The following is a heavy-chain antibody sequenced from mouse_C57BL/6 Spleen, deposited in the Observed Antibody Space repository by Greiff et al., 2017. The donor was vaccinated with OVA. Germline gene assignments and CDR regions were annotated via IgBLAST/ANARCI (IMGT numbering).Heavy chain of an antibody. Sequence: VQLQQSGAELVRPGASVTLSCKASGYTFTDYEMHWVKQTPVHGLEWIGAIDPETGGTAYNQKFKGKAILTADKSSSTAYMELRSLTSEDYAVYYCTRCYCGDQYAMDYWGQGTSVTVSS. V-gene: IGHV1-15*01. CDR1: GYTFTDYE. D-gene: IGHD2-13*01. CDR3: TRCYCGDQYAMDY. CDR2: IDPETGGT. J-gene: IGHJ4*01.